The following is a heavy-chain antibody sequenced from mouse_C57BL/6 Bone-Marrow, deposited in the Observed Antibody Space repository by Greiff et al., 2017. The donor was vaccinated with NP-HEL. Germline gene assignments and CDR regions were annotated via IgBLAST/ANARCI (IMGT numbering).Heavy chain of an antibody. CDR2: IYPGSGST. CDR1: GYTFTSYW. J-gene: IGHJ1*03. V-gene: IGHV1-55*01. D-gene: IGHD1-1*01. Sequence: QVQLKQPGAELVKPGASVKMSCKASGYTFTSYWITWVKQRPGQGLEWIGDIYPGSGSTNYNEKFKSKATLTVDTSSSTAYMQLSSLTSEDSAVYYCARWRYGSSYGYFDVWGTGTTVTVSS. CDR3: ARWRYGSSYGYFDV.